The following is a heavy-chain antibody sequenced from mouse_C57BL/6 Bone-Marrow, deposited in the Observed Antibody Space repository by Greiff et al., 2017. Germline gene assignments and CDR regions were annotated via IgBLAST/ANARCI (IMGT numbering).Heavy chain of an antibody. CDR2: IYPRSGNT. Sequence: QVTLKESGAELARPGASVKLSCKASGYTFTSYGISWVKQRPGQGLEWIGEIYPRSGNTYYNEKFKGKATLTADKSSSTAYMELRSLTSEDAAVYFCAGDYGSSPWFAYWGQGTLVTVSA. CDR3: AGDYGSSPWFAY. V-gene: IGHV1-81*01. CDR1: GYTFTSYG. J-gene: IGHJ3*01. D-gene: IGHD1-1*01.